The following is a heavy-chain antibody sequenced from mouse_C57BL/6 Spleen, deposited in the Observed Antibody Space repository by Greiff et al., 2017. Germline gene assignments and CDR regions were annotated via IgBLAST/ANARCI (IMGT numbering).Heavy chain of an antibody. CDR2: IHPNSGST. V-gene: IGHV1-64*01. Sequence: QVQLKQPGAELVKPGASVKLSCKASGYTFTSYWMHWVKQRPGQGLEWIGMIHPNSGSTNYNEKFKSKATLTVDISSSTAYMQLSSLTSEDSAVYYCASYDYDGFDYWGQGTTLTVSS. CDR3: ASYDYDGFDY. J-gene: IGHJ2*01. CDR1: GYTFTSYW. D-gene: IGHD2-4*01.